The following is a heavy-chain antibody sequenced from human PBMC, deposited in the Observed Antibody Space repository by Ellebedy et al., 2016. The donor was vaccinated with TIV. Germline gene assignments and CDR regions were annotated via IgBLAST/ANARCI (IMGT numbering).Heavy chain of an antibody. J-gene: IGHJ4*02. V-gene: IGHV3-30*18. CDR2: ISNDGNVK. D-gene: IGHD2-8*02. Sequence: GESLKISCVASGFNFRSYAMHWVRQAPVKGLEWVALISNDGNVKYYADSVQGRFAISRDNSKNTLDLQMNSLRPEDTAVYFCAKGPVLYDGSSFDSWGQGTLVTVSS. CDR3: AKGPVLYDGSSFDS. CDR1: GFNFRSYA.